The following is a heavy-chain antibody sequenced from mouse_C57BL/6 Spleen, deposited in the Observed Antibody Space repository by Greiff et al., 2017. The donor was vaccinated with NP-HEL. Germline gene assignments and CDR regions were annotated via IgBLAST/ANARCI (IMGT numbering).Heavy chain of an antibody. CDR2: IDPSDSYT. CDR3: ARFHVGFAY. V-gene: IGHV1-59*01. Sequence: VQLQQPGAELVRPGTSVKLSCKASGYTFTSYWMHWVKQRPGQGLEWIGVIDPSDSYTNYNQKFKGKATLTVDTSSSTAYMQLSSLTSEDSAVYYCARFHVGFAYWGQGTLVTVSA. CDR1: GYTFTSYW. J-gene: IGHJ3*01.